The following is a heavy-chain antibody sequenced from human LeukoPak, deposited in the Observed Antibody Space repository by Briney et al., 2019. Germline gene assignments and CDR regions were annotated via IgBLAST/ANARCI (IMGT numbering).Heavy chain of an antibody. D-gene: IGHD2-2*01. CDR3: ASAVPAAIVSRLDY. CDR1: GYTFTSYA. Sequence: EASVKVSCKASGYTFTSYAMHWVRQAPGQRREWMGWINAGNGNTKYSQKFQGRVTITRDTSASTAYMELSSLRSEDTAVYYCASAVPAAIVSRLDYWGQGTLVTVSS. J-gene: IGHJ4*02. V-gene: IGHV1-3*01. CDR2: INAGNGNT.